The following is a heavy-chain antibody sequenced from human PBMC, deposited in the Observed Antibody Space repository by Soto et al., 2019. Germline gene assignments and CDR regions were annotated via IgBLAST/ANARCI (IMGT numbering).Heavy chain of an antibody. J-gene: IGHJ4*02. D-gene: IGHD3-22*01. CDR3: ATWTFYYDSSGYHDY. CDR1: GYTLTELS. V-gene: IGHV1-24*01. CDR2: FDPEDGET. Sequence: GASVKVSCKVSGYTLTELSMHWVRQAPGKGLEWMGGFDPEDGETIYAQKFQGRVTMTEDTSTDTAYMELSSLRSEDTAVYYCATWTFYYDSSGYHDYWGQGTLVTVS.